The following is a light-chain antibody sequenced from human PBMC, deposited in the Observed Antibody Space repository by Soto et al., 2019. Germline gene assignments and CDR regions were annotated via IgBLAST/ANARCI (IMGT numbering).Light chain of an antibody. Sequence: VLTQSPGTLSLSPGAGATLSCRASQSVSSSYIAWYQQRPGQTPSLLIYGASTRATGIPDRFSGSGSGTHLTITISRLEPGDFEVYYCQHFGGTTFTFGQGTRLEIK. CDR2: GAS. CDR1: QSVSSSY. CDR3: QHFGGTTFT. V-gene: IGKV3-20*01. J-gene: IGKJ5*01.